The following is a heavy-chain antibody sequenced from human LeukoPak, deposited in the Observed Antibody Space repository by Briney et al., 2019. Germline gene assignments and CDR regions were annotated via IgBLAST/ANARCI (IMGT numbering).Heavy chain of an antibody. J-gene: IGHJ4*02. CDR2: ISGSGGST. Sequence: GGSLRLSCAASGFTFSSYAMSWVRQAPGKGLEWVSAISGSGGSTYYADSVKGRFTISRDNSKNTLYLQMNSLRAEDTAVYYCMTSRGASPLPDYWGQGTLVTVSS. CDR3: MTSRGASPLPDY. D-gene: IGHD1-26*01. CDR1: GFTFSSYA. V-gene: IGHV3-23*01.